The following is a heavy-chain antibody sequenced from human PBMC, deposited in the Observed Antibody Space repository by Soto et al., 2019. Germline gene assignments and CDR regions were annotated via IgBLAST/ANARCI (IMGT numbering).Heavy chain of an antibody. D-gene: IGHD6-6*01. CDR3: GSSSSRDYYYGMDV. Sequence: ASVKVSCKASGYTFTTYDVNWVRQATGEGLEWMGGIIPIFGTANYAQKFQGRVTITADESTSTAYMELSSLRSEDTAVYYCGSSSSRDYYYGMDVWGQGTTVTVSS. V-gene: IGHV1-69*13. J-gene: IGHJ6*02. CDR1: GYTFTTYD. CDR2: IIPIFGTA.